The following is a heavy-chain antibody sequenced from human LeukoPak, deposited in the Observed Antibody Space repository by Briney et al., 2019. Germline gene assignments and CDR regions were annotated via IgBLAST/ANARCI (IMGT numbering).Heavy chain of an antibody. V-gene: IGHV3-66*02. CDR3: AKSPYRGGSSWTEFDY. CDR1: GITVNTNY. Sequence: PGGSLRLSCAASGITVNTNYMSWVRQAPGKGLEWVSIIYSGGATFYADSVKGRFTISRDNSKNTLYLQMNSLRAEDTAVYYCAKSPYRGGSSWTEFDYWGQGTLVTVSS. D-gene: IGHD6-13*01. CDR2: IYSGGAT. J-gene: IGHJ4*02.